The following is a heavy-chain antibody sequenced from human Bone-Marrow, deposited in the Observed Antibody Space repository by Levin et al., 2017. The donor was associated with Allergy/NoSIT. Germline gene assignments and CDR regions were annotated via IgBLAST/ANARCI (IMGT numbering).Heavy chain of an antibody. V-gene: IGHV4-34*01. CDR1: GGSFSGYY. CDR3: ATYYYGSGSKFQH. Sequence: PSETLSLTCAVYGGSFSGYYWSWIRQPPGKGLEWIGEVSHSGSTTYNPSLKSRVTISVDTSKNQFSLNLNSVTAADTAMYYCATYYYGSGSKFQHWGQGTLVTVSS. CDR2: VSHSGST. D-gene: IGHD3-10*01. J-gene: IGHJ1*01.